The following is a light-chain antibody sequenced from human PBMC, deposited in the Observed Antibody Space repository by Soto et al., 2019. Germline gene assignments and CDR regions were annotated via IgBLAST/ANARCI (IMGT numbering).Light chain of an antibody. CDR1: SSDVGRYDY. V-gene: IGLV2-11*01. CDR2: DVT. CDR3: CSFAGSFSYV. J-gene: IGLJ1*01. Sequence: QSALTQPRSVSGSPGQSVTISCTGTSSDVGRYDYVSWYQQHPGKAPKLIIYDVTERPAGVPDRFSGSKSGNMASLTISGLQAEDEADYSCCSFAGSFSYVFGGGTKLTVL.